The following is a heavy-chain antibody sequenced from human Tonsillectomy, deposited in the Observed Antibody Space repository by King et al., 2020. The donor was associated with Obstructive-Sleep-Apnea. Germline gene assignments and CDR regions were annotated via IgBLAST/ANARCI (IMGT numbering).Heavy chain of an antibody. CDR2: ISAYNGNT. V-gene: IGHV1-18*04. D-gene: IGHD4-17*01. CDR1: GYTFTSYG. Sequence: QLVQSGAEVKKPGASVKVSCKASGYTFTSYGISWVRQAPGQGLEWMGWISAYNGNTNYAQKLQGRVTMTTDTSTSTAYMELRSLSSDDTAVYYCARWAHDYGDYEVYWFDPWGQGTLVTVSS. J-gene: IGHJ5*02. CDR3: ARWAHDYGDYEVYWFDP.